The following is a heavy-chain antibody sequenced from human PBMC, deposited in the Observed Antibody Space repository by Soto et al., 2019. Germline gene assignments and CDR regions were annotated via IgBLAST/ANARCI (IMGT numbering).Heavy chain of an antibody. CDR3: VRAYSHGPPPYYFYYIGV. V-gene: IGHV3-13*01. D-gene: IGHD5-18*01. J-gene: IGHJ6*03. Sequence: EVQLVESGGGLVQPGGSLRLSCAASGFIFSAYDMHWVRHATGKGLEWVSAIGTAGDTYYPGSVKGRFTVSRENAKNSLYLQMNSLTVGDTAVYYCVRAYSHGPPPYYFYYIGVWGKGTTVTVSS. CDR1: GFIFSAYD. CDR2: IGTAGDT.